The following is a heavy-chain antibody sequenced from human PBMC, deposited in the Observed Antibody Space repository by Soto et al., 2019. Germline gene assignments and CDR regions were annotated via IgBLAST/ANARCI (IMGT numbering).Heavy chain of an antibody. Sequence: GWSLRLSCASSVFTFISYSMKWVRQAPGKGLEWVSSISSSSSYIYYADSVKGRFTISRDNAKNSLYLQMNSLRAEDTAVYYCARDICGGDCYSGRLDAFDIWGQGTMVTVSS. J-gene: IGHJ3*02. CDR1: VFTFISYS. CDR2: ISSSSSYI. V-gene: IGHV3-21*01. CDR3: ARDICGGDCYSGRLDAFDI. D-gene: IGHD2-21*02.